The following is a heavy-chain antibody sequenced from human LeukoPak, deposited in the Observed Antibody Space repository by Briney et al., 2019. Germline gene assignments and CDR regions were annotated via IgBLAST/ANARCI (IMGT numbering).Heavy chain of an antibody. D-gene: IGHD2-15*01. CDR1: GASIISSNYY. Sequence: SEILSLTCSVSGASIISSNYYWGCIRQPPGKGLEWIGSIYYSGNTYNNPSLKSRVTISVDTSKNQFSLKLSSVTAADTAVYYCARVFCSGGRCYWVDYWGQGTLITVSS. V-gene: IGHV4-39*07. CDR3: ARVFCSGGRCYWVDY. CDR2: IYYSGNT. J-gene: IGHJ4*02.